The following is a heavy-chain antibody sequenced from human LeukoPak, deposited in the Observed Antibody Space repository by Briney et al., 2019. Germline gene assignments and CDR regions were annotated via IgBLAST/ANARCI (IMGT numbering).Heavy chain of an antibody. CDR3: ARDTKTMGTLYYYDSSGYYYPDY. V-gene: IGHV1-8*01. J-gene: IGHJ4*02. Sequence: ASVKVSCKASGYTFTSYDINWVRQATGQGLEWMGWMNPNSGNTGYAQKLQGRVTMTRDMSTSTVYMELSSLRSEDTAVYYCARDTKTMGTLYYYDSSGYYYPDYWGQGTLVTVSS. CDR1: GYTFTSYD. D-gene: IGHD3-22*01. CDR2: MNPNSGNT.